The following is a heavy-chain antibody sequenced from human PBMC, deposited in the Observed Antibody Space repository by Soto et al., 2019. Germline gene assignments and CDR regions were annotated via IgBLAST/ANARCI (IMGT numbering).Heavy chain of an antibody. V-gene: IGHV3-66*01. CDR3: ARAPLYGGQAY. CDR2: IYSGGST. Sequence: EVQLVESGGGLVQPGGSLRLSCAASGFSVNSDYMTWVRQAPGKGLEWVSVIYSGGSTYYTDSVKGRFTMSRDNSKNTIYLQMSSLRAEDTAVYYCARAPLYGGQAYWGQGTLVTVSS. D-gene: IGHD4-17*01. J-gene: IGHJ4*02. CDR1: GFSVNSDY.